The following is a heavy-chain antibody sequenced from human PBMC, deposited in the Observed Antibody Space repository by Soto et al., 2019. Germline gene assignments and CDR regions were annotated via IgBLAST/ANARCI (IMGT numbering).Heavy chain of an antibody. CDR1: GFTFSSYG. Sequence: GGSLRLSCAASGFTFSSYGMHWVHQAPGKGLEWVAVIWYDGSNKYYADSVKGRFTISRDNSKNTLYLQMNSLRAEDTAVYYCARDGYCSGGSCYSVPVFDYWGQGTLVTVSS. CDR2: IWYDGSNK. D-gene: IGHD2-15*01. CDR3: ARDGYCSGGSCYSVPVFDY. J-gene: IGHJ4*02. V-gene: IGHV3-33*01.